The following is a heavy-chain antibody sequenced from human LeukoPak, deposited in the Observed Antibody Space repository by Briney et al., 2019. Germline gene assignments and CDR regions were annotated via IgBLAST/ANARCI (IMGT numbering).Heavy chain of an antibody. CDR3: ARHRAGCSSTSCYDLLDY. D-gene: IGHD2-2*01. J-gene: IGHJ4*02. CDR1: GGSISSSNYY. V-gene: IGHV4-39*01. Sequence: SETLSLTCTVSGGSISSSNYYWGWIRQPPGKGLEGIGSIYYSGSTYYNPSLKSRVTISVDTSKNQFSLKLSSVTAADTAVYYCARHRAGCSSTSCYDLLDYWGQGTLVTVS. CDR2: IYYSGST.